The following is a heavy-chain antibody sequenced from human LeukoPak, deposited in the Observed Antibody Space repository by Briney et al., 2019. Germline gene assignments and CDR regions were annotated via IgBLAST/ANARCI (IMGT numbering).Heavy chain of an antibody. CDR2: IYHSGST. Sequence: PSETLSLTCAVSGDSISSGYYWGWIRQPPGKGLEWIGSIYHSGSTYYNPSLKSRVTISVDTSKNQFSLKLSSVTAADTAVYYCARGAGGLQLWPGDYWGQGTLFTVSS. CDR1: GDSISSGYY. D-gene: IGHD5-18*01. V-gene: IGHV4-38-2*01. J-gene: IGHJ4*02. CDR3: ARGAGGLQLWPGDY.